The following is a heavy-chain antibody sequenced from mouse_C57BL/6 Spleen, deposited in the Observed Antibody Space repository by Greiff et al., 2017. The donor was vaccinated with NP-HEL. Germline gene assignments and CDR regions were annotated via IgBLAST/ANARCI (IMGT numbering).Heavy chain of an antibody. J-gene: IGHJ2*01. CDR2: IYPRDGST. Sequence: VMLVESDAELVKPGASVKISCKVSGYTFTDHTIHWMKQRPEQGLEWIGYIYPRDGSTKYNEKFKGKATLTADKSSSTAYMQLNSLTSEDSAVYFCVREMGYGNYGEGPAYWGQGTTLTVSS. CDR3: VREMGYGNYGEGPAY. CDR1: GYTFTDHT. D-gene: IGHD2-10*02. V-gene: IGHV1-78*01.